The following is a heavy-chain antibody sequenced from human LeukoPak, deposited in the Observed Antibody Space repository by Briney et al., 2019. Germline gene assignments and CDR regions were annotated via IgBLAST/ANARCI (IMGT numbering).Heavy chain of an antibody. Sequence: SETLSLTCTVSGGSISSYYWSWIRQPPGKGLEWIGYIYYSGSTNYNPSLKSRVTISVDTSKNQFSLKLSSVTAADTAVYYCARGLPDIVVVPAARNFDYWGQGTLVTVSS. J-gene: IGHJ4*02. CDR1: GGSISSYY. CDR3: ARGLPDIVVVPAARNFDY. CDR2: IYYSGST. D-gene: IGHD2-2*01. V-gene: IGHV4-59*12.